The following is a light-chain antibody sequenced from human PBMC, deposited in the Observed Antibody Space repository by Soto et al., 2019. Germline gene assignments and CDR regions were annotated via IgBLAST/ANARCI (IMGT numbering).Light chain of an antibody. CDR1: QGIGSS. CDR3: QQLNSYPFT. V-gene: IGKV1-9*01. Sequence: IQLNQFPSSLSASVGDRVNITCRASQGIGSSLAWYQQKAGEAPNLLIYAASTLQSGVPSRFSGSGSGTDFTLTIFSLQPEDFATYYCQQLNSYPFTFGQGTRLEMK. CDR2: AAS. J-gene: IGKJ5*01.